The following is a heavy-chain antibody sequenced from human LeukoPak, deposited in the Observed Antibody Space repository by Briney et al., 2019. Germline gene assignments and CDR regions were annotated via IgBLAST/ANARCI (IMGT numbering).Heavy chain of an antibody. Sequence: ASVKVSCKASGYTFTSYDINWVRQATGQGLEWMGRINPNSGGTNYAQKFQGRVTMTRDTSISTAYMELSRLRSDDTAVYYCASSIVATTYYYYYYGMDVWGQGTTVTVSS. J-gene: IGHJ6*02. CDR1: GYTFTSYD. V-gene: IGHV1-2*06. CDR3: ASSIVATTYYYYYYGMDV. CDR2: INPNSGGT. D-gene: IGHD5-12*01.